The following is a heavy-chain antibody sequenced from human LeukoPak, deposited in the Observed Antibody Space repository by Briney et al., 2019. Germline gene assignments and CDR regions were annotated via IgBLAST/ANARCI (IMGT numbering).Heavy chain of an antibody. D-gene: IGHD6-6*01. CDR3: ARAGLVAARRGGWFDP. CDR1: GGSISSYY. Sequence: SETLSLTCTVSGGSISSYYWSWIRQPAGKGLEWIWRIYTSGSTNYNPSLKSRVTMSVDTSKNQSSLKLSSVTAADTAVYYCARAGLVAARRGGWFDPWGQGTLVTVSS. V-gene: IGHV4-4*07. CDR2: IYTSGST. J-gene: IGHJ5*02.